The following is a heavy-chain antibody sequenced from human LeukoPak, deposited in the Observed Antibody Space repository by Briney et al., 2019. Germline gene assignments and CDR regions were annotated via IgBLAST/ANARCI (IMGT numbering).Heavy chain of an antibody. D-gene: IGHD6-13*01. CDR1: EFTFTSYW. Sequence: GESLKISCAASEFTFTSYWMSWVRQAPGKGLEWVANIKQDGSEKYYVDSVRGRFTISRDNAKNSLYLQMNSLRAEDTAVYYCAREGDSSSWAYYYYMDVWGKGTTVTISS. CDR2: IKQDGSEK. V-gene: IGHV3-7*01. CDR3: AREGDSSSWAYYYYMDV. J-gene: IGHJ6*03.